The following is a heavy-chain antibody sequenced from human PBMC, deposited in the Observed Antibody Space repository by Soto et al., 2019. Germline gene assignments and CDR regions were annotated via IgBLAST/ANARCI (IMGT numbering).Heavy chain of an antibody. CDR2: INHSGST. V-gene: IGHV4-34*01. CDR3: ARGRYYGSGSYGFDP. J-gene: IGHJ5*02. Sequence: QVQLQQWGAGLLKPSETLSLTCAVYGGSFSGYYWSWIRQPPGKGLEWIGEINHSGSTNYNPSLKSRVTISVDTSKNQFSLKLSSVTAADTAVYYCARGRYYGSGSYGFDPWGQGTLVTVSS. D-gene: IGHD3-10*01. CDR1: GGSFSGYY.